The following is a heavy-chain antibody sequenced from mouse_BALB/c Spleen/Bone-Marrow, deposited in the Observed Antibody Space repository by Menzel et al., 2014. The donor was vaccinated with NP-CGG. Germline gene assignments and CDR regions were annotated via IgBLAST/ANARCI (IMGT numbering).Heavy chain of an antibody. V-gene: IGHV2-2*02. J-gene: IGHJ4*01. CDR1: GFSLTSYG. Sequence: VQLQQSGPGLVQPSQSLSIPCTVSGFSLTSYGVHWVRQSPGKGLEWLGVIWSGGSTDYNAAFISRLSISKDNSKSQVFFKMNSLQANDTAIYYCARMRYYGNYYAMDYWGQGTSVTVSS. CDR2: IWSGGST. D-gene: IGHD2-1*01. CDR3: ARMRYYGNYYAMDY.